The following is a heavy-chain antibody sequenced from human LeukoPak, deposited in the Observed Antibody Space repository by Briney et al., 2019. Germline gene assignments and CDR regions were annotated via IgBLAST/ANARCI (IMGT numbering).Heavy chain of an antibody. CDR2: IYSGGST. CDR3: ARDRFHYYDSSGYYSGGFDP. J-gene: IGHJ5*02. CDR1: GFTVSSNY. Sequence: GGSLRLSCAASGFTVSSNYMSWVRQAPGKGLEWVSVIYSGGSTYYADSVKGRFTISRDNSKNTLYLQMNSLRAEDTAVYYCARDRFHYYDSSGYYSGGFDPWGQGTLVTVSS. V-gene: IGHV3-53*01. D-gene: IGHD3-22*01.